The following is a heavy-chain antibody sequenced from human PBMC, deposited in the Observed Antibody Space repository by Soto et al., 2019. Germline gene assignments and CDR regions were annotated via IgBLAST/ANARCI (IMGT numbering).Heavy chain of an antibody. J-gene: IGHJ4*02. V-gene: IGHV4-31*02. Sequence: WIWIRQHPGKGLEWIGYIYYSGSTYYNPSLNSRVTISIDTSKNQFSLKLSSVTAANTAVYYCARRGRGFSPYYFDYWGQGTLVTVSS. CDR2: IYYSGST. D-gene: IGHD3-22*01. CDR3: ARRGRGFSPYYFDY.